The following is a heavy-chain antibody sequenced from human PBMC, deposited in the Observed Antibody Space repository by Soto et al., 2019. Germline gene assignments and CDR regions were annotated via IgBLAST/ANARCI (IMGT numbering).Heavy chain of an antibody. Sequence: QITLKESGPASVKPTETLTVTGTFSGFSLTTTGAGVGWVRQPPGKALEWLALLYWDGDKRYRPSLRSRLTITKDTPKNEVVLTISNMDSVETGTYYCVSGCFPNGFDPWGQGILVIVSS. D-gene: IGHD3-10*01. V-gene: IGHV2-5*04. CDR2: LYWDGDK. CDR1: GFSLTTTGAG. J-gene: IGHJ5*02. CDR3: VSGCFPNGFDP.